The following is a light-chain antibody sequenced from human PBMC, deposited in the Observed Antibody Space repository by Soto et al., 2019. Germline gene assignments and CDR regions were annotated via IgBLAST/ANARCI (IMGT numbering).Light chain of an antibody. CDR1: QSISNY. J-gene: IGKJ4*01. CDR2: GAS. CDR3: QECNRVPFT. Sequence: DIQMTQSPSSLSASVGDRVTITCRASQSISNYLNWYQQKLGKAPKLLIYGASSLQSGVPSRFSGSGSGTDFTLIISSLQPEDSATYYCQECNRVPFTFGGGTKLEIK. V-gene: IGKV1-39*01.